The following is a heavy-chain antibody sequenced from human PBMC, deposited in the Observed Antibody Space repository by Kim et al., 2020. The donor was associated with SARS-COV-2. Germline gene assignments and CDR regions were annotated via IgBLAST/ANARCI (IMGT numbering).Heavy chain of an antibody. CDR1: GFTFSSYW. CDR3: ARVIDFWSGYYRYYFDY. D-gene: IGHD3-3*01. J-gene: IGHJ4*02. Sequence: GGSLRLSCAASGFTFSSYWMSWVRQAPGKGLEWVANIKQDGSEKYYVDSVKGRFTISRDNAKNSLYLQMNSLRAEDTAVYYCARVIDFWSGYYRYYFDYWGQGTLVTVSS. V-gene: IGHV3-7*03. CDR2: IKQDGSEK.